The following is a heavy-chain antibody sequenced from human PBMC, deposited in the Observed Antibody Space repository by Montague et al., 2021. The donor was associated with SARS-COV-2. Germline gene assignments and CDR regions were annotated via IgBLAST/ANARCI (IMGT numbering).Heavy chain of an antibody. CDR3: ARHWGIAAAGN. J-gene: IGHJ4*02. D-gene: IGHD6-13*01. CDR1: GSSITDRTYC. CDR2: INYSGTT. Sequence: SETLSLTCSVSGSSITDRTYCWGCIRQSPGKGLEWIGAINYSGTTYYNPSLKSRVTISLDTAKNQFSLKMTTVTAADTAVYYCARHWGIAAAGNWGQGTLVTVSS. V-gene: IGHV4-39*01.